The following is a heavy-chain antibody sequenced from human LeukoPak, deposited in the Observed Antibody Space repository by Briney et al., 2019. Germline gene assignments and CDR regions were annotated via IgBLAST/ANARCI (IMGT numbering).Heavy chain of an antibody. V-gene: IGHV4-59*01. Sequence: SETLSLTCTVSGGSISSYCWSWIRQPPGKGLEWIGYIYYSGSTNYNPSLKSRVTISVDTSKNQFSLKLSSVTVADTAGYYCPRSGSWYGYFQHWGQGTLVTVSS. CDR1: GGSISSYC. J-gene: IGHJ1*01. CDR3: PRSGSWYGYFQH. CDR2: IYYSGST. D-gene: IGHD6-13*01.